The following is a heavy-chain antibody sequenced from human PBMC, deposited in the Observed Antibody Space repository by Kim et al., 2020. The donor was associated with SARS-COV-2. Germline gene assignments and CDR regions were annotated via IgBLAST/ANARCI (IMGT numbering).Heavy chain of an antibody. CDR2: INHSGST. D-gene: IGHD6-13*01. V-gene: IGHV4-34*01. J-gene: IGHJ5*02. CDR1: GGSFSGYY. Sequence: SETLSLTCAVYGGSFSGYYWSWIRQPPGKGLEWIGEINHSGSTNYNPSLKSRVTISVDTSKNQFSLKLSSVTAADTAVYYCARGLSPPYNRIAAAGNNADQFDPWGQGTLVTGSS. CDR3: ARGLSPPYNRIAAAGNNADQFDP.